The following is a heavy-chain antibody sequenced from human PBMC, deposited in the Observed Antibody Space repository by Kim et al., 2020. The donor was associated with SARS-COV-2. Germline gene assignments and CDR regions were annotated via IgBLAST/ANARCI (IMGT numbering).Heavy chain of an antibody. CDR3: AKDKPARDVYYDSSGYRAYAYFDY. CDR1: GFTFGDYA. Sequence: GGSLRLSCAASGFTFGDYAMHWVRQAPGKGLEWVSGISWNSGSIGYADSVKGRFTISRDNAKNSLYLQMNSLRAEDTALYYCAKDKPARDVYYDSSGYRAYAYFDYWGQGTLVTVSS. CDR2: ISWNSGSI. D-gene: IGHD3-22*01. J-gene: IGHJ4*02. V-gene: IGHV3-9*01.